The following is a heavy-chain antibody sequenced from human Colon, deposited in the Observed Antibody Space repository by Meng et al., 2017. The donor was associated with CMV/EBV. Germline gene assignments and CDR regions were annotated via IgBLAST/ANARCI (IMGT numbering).Heavy chain of an antibody. CDR2: IIPMFGSP. J-gene: IGHJ5*02. V-gene: IGHV1-69*12. Sequence: QVPVGQSGAEGKKPGSPGKVPCKASGGTFHTSTFTWVRQAPGQGLEWMGGIIPMFGSPSYSQKFRGRVTITADELEVNSLRSEDTAVYYCARGKQAGFDLWGQGTLVTVSS. CDR3: ARGKQAGFDL. CDR1: GGTFHTST. D-gene: IGHD6-13*01.